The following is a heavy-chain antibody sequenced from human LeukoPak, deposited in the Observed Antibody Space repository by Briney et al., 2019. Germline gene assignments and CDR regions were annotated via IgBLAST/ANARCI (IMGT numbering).Heavy chain of an antibody. D-gene: IGHD5-18*01. Sequence: SETLSLTCTVSGGSISSSTYYWGWLRQPPGKGLEWIGSISYSGSTYYNSSLKSRVTISVDTSKNQFSLKLSSVTAADTAVYYCARHQGGYTYGYSYFDYWGQGTLVTVSS. V-gene: IGHV4-39*01. J-gene: IGHJ4*02. CDR1: GGSISSSTYY. CDR3: ARHQGGYTYGYSYFDY. CDR2: ISYSGST.